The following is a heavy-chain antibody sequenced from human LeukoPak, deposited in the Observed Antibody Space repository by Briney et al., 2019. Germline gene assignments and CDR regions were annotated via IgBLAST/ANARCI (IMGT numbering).Heavy chain of an antibody. V-gene: IGHV1-69*13. Sequence: SVKVSCKASGGTFSSYAISWVRQAPGQGLEWMGGIIPIFGTANYAQKFQGRVTITADESTSSAYMELSSLRSEDTAVYYCAAFLIAAAGTFDYWGQGTLVTVSS. CDR1: GGTFSSYA. J-gene: IGHJ4*02. D-gene: IGHD6-13*01. CDR2: IIPIFGTA. CDR3: AAFLIAAAGTFDY.